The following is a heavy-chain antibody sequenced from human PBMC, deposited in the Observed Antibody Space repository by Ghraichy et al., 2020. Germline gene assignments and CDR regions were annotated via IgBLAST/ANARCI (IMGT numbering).Heavy chain of an antibody. CDR1: GYTFTSYG. V-gene: IGHV1-18*01. CDR2: ISAYNGNT. J-gene: IGHJ4*02. Sequence: ASVKVSCKASGYTFTSYGISWVRQAPGQGLEWMGWISAYNGNTNYAQKLQGRVTMTTDTSTSTAYMELRSLRSDDTAVYYCARGPRRYYYDILPFDYWGQGTLVTVSS. CDR3: ARGPRRYYYDILPFDY. D-gene: IGHD3-22*01.